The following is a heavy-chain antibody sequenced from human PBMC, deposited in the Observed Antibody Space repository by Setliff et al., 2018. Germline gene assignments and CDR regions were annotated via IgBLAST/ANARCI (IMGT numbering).Heavy chain of an antibody. D-gene: IGHD2-15*01. CDR1: GFTFSSYA. J-gene: IGHJ4*02. V-gene: IGHV3-23*01. Sequence: GSLRLSCAASGFTFSSYAITWVRQAPGKGLEWVSMISCSAQTTYYADSVKGRFTISRDNSKNTVYLEMNSLRAEDTAVYYCAKRGPYCSGGTCHYYFDYWGQGTLVTVSS. CDR3: AKRGPYCSGGTCHYYFDY. CDR2: ISCSAQTT.